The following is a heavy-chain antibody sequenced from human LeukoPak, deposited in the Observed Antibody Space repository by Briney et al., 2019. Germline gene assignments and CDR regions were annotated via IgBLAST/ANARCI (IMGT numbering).Heavy chain of an antibody. V-gene: IGHV4-61*01. D-gene: IGHD3-10*01. J-gene: IGHJ4*02. CDR3: TRSPRSATYAGY. CDR2: MHHTGRT. Sequence: SETLSLTCTVSGDSVNSDSYYWSWMRQPPGKGLEWIGFMHHTGRTNYNPSLESRITISLDTSKNQFSLRLSSVTAADTAVYYCTRSPRSATYAGYWGRGTLVTVSS. CDR1: GDSVNSDSYY.